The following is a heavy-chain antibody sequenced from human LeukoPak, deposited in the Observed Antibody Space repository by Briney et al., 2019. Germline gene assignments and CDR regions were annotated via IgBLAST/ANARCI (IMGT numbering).Heavy chain of an antibody. Sequence: PGGSLRLSCAAPGFTSSAYWMHWVRQVPGKGLVWVSRINSDVSTTNYADSVKGRFTISRDNAKNTIYLQMNSLRAEDTAVYYCARYGRYRAFDIWGPGTVVTVSS. J-gene: IGHJ3*02. CDR3: ARYGRYRAFDI. V-gene: IGHV3-74*01. CDR1: GFTSSAYW. CDR2: INSDVSTT. D-gene: IGHD1-26*01.